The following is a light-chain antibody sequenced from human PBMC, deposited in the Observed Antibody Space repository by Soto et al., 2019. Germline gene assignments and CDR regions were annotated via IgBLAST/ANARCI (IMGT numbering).Light chain of an antibody. Sequence: DIQMTQSPSSLSASVGDRVTITCQVSQDISNYLNWYQQKPGKAPKLLIYDASNLETGVPSRFSGSGSGTDFTFTISSLQPEDIATYYCQQYDNRLRTFGQGTRLEIK. CDR3: QQYDNRLRT. J-gene: IGKJ5*01. CDR1: QDISNY. V-gene: IGKV1-33*01. CDR2: DAS.